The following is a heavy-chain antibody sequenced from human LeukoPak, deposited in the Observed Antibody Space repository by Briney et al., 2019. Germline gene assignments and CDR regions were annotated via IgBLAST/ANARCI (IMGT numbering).Heavy chain of an antibody. J-gene: IGHJ4*02. D-gene: IGHD3-3*01. CDR2: ISSSSSYI. CDR1: GFTFSSYG. V-gene: IGHV3-21*01. CDR3: ARDRGDYDFWSGYSA. Sequence: GGSLRLPCAASGFTFSSYGMHWVRQAPGKGLEWVSSISSSSSYIYYADSVKGRFTISRDNAKNSLYLQMNSLRAEDTAVYYCARDRGDYDFWSGYSAWGQGTLVTVSS.